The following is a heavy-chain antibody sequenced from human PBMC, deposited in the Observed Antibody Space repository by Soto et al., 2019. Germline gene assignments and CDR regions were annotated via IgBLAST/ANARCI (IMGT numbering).Heavy chain of an antibody. V-gene: IGHV3-66*01. CDR2: IYSGGST. J-gene: IGHJ4*02. CDR3: ARGRMQQRIFDY. D-gene: IGHD6-13*01. Sequence: PGGSLRLSCAASGFTVSSNYMSWVRQAPGKGLEWVSVIYSGGSTYYADSVKGRFTISRDNSKNTLYLQMNSLRAEDTAVYYCARGRMQQRIFDYPGKGTLVTRSS. CDR1: GFTVSSNY.